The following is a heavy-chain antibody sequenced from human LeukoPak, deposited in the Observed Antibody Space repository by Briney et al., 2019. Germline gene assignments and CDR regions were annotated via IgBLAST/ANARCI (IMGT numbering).Heavy chain of an antibody. CDR3: AREVLRLRGCFDP. J-gene: IGHJ5*02. V-gene: IGHV4-39*07. CDR1: GGSIRSSSYY. Sequence: SETLSLTCTVSGGSIRSSSYYWGWIRQPPGKGLEWIGSIYYSGSIYYNPSLKSRVTISVDTSKNQFSLKLSSVTAADTAVYYCAREVLRLRGCFDPWGQGTLVTVSS. CDR2: IYYSGSI. D-gene: IGHD2-21*02.